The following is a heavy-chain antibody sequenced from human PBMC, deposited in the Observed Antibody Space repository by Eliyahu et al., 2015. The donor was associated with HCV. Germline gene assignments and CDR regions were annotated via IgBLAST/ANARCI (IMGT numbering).Heavy chain of an antibody. CDR2: ITTTRSTI. V-gene: IGHV3-48*01. CDR3: VRDSAFAFDV. CDR1: GFTLSSYN. Sequence: EVQLVESGGALVQPGGSLRLSCAASGFTLSSYNMNWVRQAPGRGLEWVSYITTTRSTIDYADSVRGRFTVSRDNAKNSLYLEMSSLRAEDTAVYHCVRDSAFAFDVWGQGTLVTVSS. J-gene: IGHJ3*01.